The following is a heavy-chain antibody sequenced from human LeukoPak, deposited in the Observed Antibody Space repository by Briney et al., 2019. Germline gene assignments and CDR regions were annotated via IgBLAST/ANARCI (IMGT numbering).Heavy chain of an antibody. Sequence: PGGSLRLSCAASGFTFRSYSMNWVRQAPGKGLEWVSSISSSSSYIYYADSVKGRFTISRDNAKNSLYLQMNSLRAEDTAVYYCARDPEWLLWKGLDYWGQGTQVTVSS. CDR1: GFTFRSYS. V-gene: IGHV3-21*01. CDR3: ARDPEWLLWKGLDY. CDR2: ISSSSSYI. J-gene: IGHJ4*02. D-gene: IGHD3-3*01.